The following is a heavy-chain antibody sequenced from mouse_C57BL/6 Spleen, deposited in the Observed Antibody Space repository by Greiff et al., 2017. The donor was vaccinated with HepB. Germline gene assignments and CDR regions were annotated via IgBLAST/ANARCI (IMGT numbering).Heavy chain of an antibody. J-gene: IGHJ2*01. D-gene: IGHD3-3*01. V-gene: IGHV1-50*01. Sequence: QVQLQQPGAELVKPGASVKLSCKASGYTFTSYWMQWVKQRPGQGLEWIGEIDPSDSYTNYNQKFKGKATLTVDTSSSTAYMQLSSLTSEDSAVYYCARSTGQLGYYFDYWGQGTTLTVSS. CDR1: GYTFTSYW. CDR2: IDPSDSYT. CDR3: ARSTGQLGYYFDY.